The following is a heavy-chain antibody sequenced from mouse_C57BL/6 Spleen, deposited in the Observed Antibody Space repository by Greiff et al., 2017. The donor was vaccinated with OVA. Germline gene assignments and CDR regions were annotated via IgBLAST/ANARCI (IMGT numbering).Heavy chain of an antibody. J-gene: IGHJ3*01. Sequence: EVQLQQSGGDLVKPGGSLKLSCAASGFTFSSYGMSWVRQTPDKRLEWVATISSGGSYTYYPDSVKGRFTISRDNAKNTLYLQMSSLKSEDTAVYYCARHNYDYDWFAYWGQGTLVTVSA. CDR2: ISSGGSYT. V-gene: IGHV5-6*01. D-gene: IGHD2-4*01. CDR3: ARHNYDYDWFAY. CDR1: GFTFSSYG.